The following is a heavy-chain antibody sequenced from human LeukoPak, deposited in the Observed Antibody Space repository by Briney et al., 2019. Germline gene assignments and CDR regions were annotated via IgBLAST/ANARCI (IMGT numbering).Heavy chain of an antibody. D-gene: IGHD6-6*01. J-gene: IGHJ4*02. CDR3: ARGGVYSTSAVDY. Sequence: GGPLRLSCAASGFTFSSHWMHWVRHAPGKGLLWVSRINTDGSSTTYADSVKGRFTISRDNAKNTLYLQMNSLRAEDTAVYYCARGGVYSTSAVDYWGQGTLVTVSS. CDR2: INTDGSST. V-gene: IGHV3-74*01. CDR1: GFTFSSHW.